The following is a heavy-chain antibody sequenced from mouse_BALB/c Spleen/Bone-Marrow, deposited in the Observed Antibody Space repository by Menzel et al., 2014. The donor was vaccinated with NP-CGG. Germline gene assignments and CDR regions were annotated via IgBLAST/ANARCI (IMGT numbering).Heavy chain of an antibody. V-gene: IGHV7-3*02. CDR2: IRNKGNGYTT. CDR3: ARDDYGIDY. D-gene: IGHD1-2*01. J-gene: IGHJ2*01. Sequence: EVQGVESGGGLVQPGGSLRLSCATSGFTFTDYYMSWVRQPPGKALEWLGFIRNKGNGYTTEYSASVKGRFTISRDNSQRILYLQMKTLRDEDSATYSSARDDYGIDYWGQGTTLTVSS. CDR1: GFTFTDYY.